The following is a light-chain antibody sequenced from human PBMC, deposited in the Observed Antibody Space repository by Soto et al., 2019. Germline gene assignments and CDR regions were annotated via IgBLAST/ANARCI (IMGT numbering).Light chain of an antibody. CDR1: SSNIGKNY. J-gene: IGLJ7*01. V-gene: IGLV1-51*01. Sequence: QAVVTQPPSVSAAPGQKVTISCSGASSNIGKNYVSWYQQLPGAAPKLVIFDTNKRPSGIPDRFSGSKSGTSAALDITALQTGDEADYYCGTWDTSLSAVVFGGGTQLTVL. CDR3: GTWDTSLSAVV. CDR2: DTN.